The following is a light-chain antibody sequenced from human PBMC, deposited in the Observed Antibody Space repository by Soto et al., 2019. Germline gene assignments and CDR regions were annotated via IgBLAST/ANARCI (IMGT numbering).Light chain of an antibody. J-gene: IGKJ1*01. Sequence: EIVLTQSPGTLSLSPGERATLSCRASQSVSSSYLAWYQQKPGQAPRLLIYDASSRATGIPDRFSGSGSGKDFTLDISRLEAEDFAVYYCQQYGISPRTFGQGTKVEIK. CDR2: DAS. CDR3: QQYGISPRT. CDR1: QSVSSSY. V-gene: IGKV3-20*01.